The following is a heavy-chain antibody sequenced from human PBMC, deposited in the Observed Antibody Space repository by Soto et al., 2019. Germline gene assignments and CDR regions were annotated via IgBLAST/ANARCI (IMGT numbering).Heavy chain of an antibody. J-gene: IGHJ6*03. V-gene: IGHV3-20*04. D-gene: IGHD4-4*01. CDR2: INWNGGST. CDR1: GFTFDDYG. CDR3: ARGPYDYSNYYYYYYTDV. Sequence: GGSLRLSCAASGFTFDDYGMSWVRQAPGKGLEWVSGINWNGGSTGYADSVKGRFTISRDNAKNTLYLQMNSLRAEDTAVYYCARGPYDYSNYYYYYYTDVWGKGTTVTVSS.